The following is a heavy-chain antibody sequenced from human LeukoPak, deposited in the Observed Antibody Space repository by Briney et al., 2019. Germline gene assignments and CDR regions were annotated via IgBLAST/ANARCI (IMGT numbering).Heavy chain of an antibody. V-gene: IGHV1-8*01. Sequence: ASVKVCCKASGYTFTSYDINWVRHAHGQGLEWMGWMNPNSGNTGYAQKFQGRVTMTMTTSISPAYMELSSLRPGDAAVCYCERPVRGYCRSTSCYFDYWGQGTLVTVSS. CDR2: MNPNSGNT. CDR3: ERPVRGYCRSTSCYFDY. J-gene: IGHJ4*02. D-gene: IGHD2-2*01. CDR1: GYTFTSYD.